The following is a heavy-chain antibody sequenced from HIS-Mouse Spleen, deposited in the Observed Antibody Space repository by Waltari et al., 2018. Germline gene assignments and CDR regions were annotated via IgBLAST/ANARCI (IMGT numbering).Heavy chain of an antibody. CDR3: ASSEITIAAPSYYFDY. J-gene: IGHJ4*02. V-gene: IGHV4-38-2*02. Sequence: QVQLQESGPGLVKPSETLSLTCTVSGYSISSGYYWGWIRQPPGKGLEWIGSIYHSGRTYYNPSLKSRVTISGDTSKNQFSLKLSSVTAADTAVYYCASSEITIAAPSYYFDYWGQGTLVTVSS. D-gene: IGHD6-6*01. CDR1: GYSISSGYY. CDR2: IYHSGRT.